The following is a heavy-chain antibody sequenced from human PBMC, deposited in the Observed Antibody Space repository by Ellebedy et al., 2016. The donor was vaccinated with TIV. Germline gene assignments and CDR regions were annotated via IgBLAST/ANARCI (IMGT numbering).Heavy chain of an antibody. J-gene: IGHJ5*02. CDR3: ARGIPQAWELLAT. Sequence: LETLSLTXAVYSGSFSGYFWTWIRQSPGKGLEWIGEVTHSGGTNYNPSLQSRVIISLDTSKGQFSLQLSSVTAADTAVYYCARGIPQAWELLATWGQGTLVTVSS. D-gene: IGHD1-26*01. V-gene: IGHV4-34*01. CDR1: SGSFSGYF. CDR2: VTHSGGT.